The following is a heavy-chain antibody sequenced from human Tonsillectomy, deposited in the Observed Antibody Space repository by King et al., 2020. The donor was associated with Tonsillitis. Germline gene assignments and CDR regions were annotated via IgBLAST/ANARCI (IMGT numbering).Heavy chain of an antibody. CDR3: ARGIAARIYFDS. CDR1: GGSISSGGYS. Sequence: LQLQESGSGLVKPSQTLSLTCAVSGGSISSGGYSWSWIRQPPGKGLEWIGYIYHSGSTYYNPSLKSRVTISVDRSKNQFSLKLSSVTAADTAVYYCARGIAARIYFDSWGQGTLVTVSS. D-gene: IGHD6-6*01. CDR2: IYHSGST. V-gene: IGHV4-30-2*01. J-gene: IGHJ4*02.